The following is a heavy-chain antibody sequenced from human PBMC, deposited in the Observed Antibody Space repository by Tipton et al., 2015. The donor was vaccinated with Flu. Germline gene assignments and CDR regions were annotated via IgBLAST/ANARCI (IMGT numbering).Heavy chain of an antibody. V-gene: IGHV3-33*01. CDR1: GFDFSVYG. Sequence: SLRLSCSTSGFDFSVYGMHWVRQAPGKGLEWVAVIWYDGSNEHYSDSVKGRFTISRDNSKKTLYLQMNNLKVEDTAVYYCARDEGVVNYYFGMDVWGQGTTVTFSS. CDR3: ARDEGVVNYYFGMDV. J-gene: IGHJ6*02. D-gene: IGHD6-6*01. CDR2: IWYDGSNE.